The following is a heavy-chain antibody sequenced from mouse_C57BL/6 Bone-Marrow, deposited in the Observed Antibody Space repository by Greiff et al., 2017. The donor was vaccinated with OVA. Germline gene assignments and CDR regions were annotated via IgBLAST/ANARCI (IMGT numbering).Heavy chain of an antibody. V-gene: IGHV1-64*01. J-gene: IGHJ2*01. Sequence: QVQLQQPGAELVKPGASVKLSCKASGYTFTSYWMHWVKQRPGQGLEWIGMIHPNSGSTNYNEKFKSKATLTVDKSSSTADMQLSSLTSEDSTVYYCARVEVHYYGSSFPYWGQGTTLTVSS. CDR3: ARVEVHYYGSSFPY. CDR2: IHPNSGST. CDR1: GYTFTSYW. D-gene: IGHD1-1*01.